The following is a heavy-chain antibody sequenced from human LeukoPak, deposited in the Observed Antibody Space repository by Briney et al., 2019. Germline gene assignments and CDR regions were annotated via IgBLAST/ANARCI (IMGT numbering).Heavy chain of an antibody. CDR2: INPNSGNA. CDR1: GYTFSDYD. Sequence: ASVKVSCKASGYTFSDYDINWVRQATGQGLEWMGWINPNSGNAGYAQKFQGRVTMTRNTSISTAYMELSSPRSEDTAVYYCARALAWGGSSYSYYYMDVWDKGTTVTVSS. J-gene: IGHJ6*03. CDR3: ARALAWGGSSYSYYYMDV. V-gene: IGHV1-8*01. D-gene: IGHD1-26*01.